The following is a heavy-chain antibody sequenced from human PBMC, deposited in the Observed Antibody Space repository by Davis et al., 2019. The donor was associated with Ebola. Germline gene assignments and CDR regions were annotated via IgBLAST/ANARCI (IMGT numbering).Heavy chain of an antibody. CDR2: ISTYNDNT. CDR3: ARDRYCSGGSCYSSSYYGMGV. J-gene: IGHJ6*02. CDR1: GYTFTTYG. V-gene: IGHV1-18*01. D-gene: IGHD2-15*01. Sequence: AASVTVSCKASGYTFTTYGISWVRQAPGQGLEWMGWISTYNDNTNYAQKLQGRVTMTTDTSTSTAYMELRSLRSDDTAVYYCARDRYCSGGSCYSSSYYGMGVWGQGTTVTVSS.